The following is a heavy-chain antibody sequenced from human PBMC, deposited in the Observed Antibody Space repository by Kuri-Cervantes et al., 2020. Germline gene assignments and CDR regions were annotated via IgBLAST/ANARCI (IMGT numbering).Heavy chain of an antibody. CDR3: AHVTAAVGMVNWVGT. CDR1: GFSLSTRGVG. D-gene: IGHD6-13*01. V-gene: IGHV2-5*02. Sequence: SGPTLVKPTQTLTLTCTFSGFSLSTRGVGVGWIRQTPGKAIEWIKLIYWDDGKRYSPSLKSRLTITKDTSKNQVVLTMTNMDPVDTATYYCAHVTAAVGMVNWVGTWGQGTLVTVSS. J-gene: IGHJ5*02. CDR2: IYWDDGK.